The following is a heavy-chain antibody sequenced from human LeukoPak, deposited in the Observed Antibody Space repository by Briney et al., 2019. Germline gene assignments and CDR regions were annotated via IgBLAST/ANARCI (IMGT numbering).Heavy chain of an antibody. Sequence: GGSLRLSCAASGFTFSNYALHWVRQAPGKGLEWVAFISYDGSNKYYADSVKGRFTISRDNSKSTLFLQMNSLRAEDTAVYYCARVKVKQWLVRTFDYWGQGTLVTVSS. D-gene: IGHD6-19*01. J-gene: IGHJ4*02. CDR2: ISYDGSNK. V-gene: IGHV3-30*04. CDR3: ARVKVKQWLVRTFDY. CDR1: GFTFSNYA.